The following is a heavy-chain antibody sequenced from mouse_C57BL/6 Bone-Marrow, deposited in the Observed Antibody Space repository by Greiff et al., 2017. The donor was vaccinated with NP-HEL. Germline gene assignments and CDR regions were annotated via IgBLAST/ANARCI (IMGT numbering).Heavy chain of an antibody. J-gene: IGHJ4*01. Sequence: DVKLQESGAELVRPGASVKLSCTASGFNIKDDYMHWVKQRPEQGLEWIGWIDPENGDTEYASKFQGKATITADTSSNTAYLQLSSLTSEDTAVYYCTTNYGSSYDAMDYWGQGTSVTVSS. CDR1: GFNIKDDY. D-gene: IGHD1-1*01. CDR3: TTNYGSSYDAMDY. CDR2: IDPENGDT. V-gene: IGHV14-4*01.